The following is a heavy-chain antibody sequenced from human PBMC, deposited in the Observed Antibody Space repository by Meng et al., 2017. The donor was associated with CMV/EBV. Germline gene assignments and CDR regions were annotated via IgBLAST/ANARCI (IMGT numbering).Heavy chain of an antibody. D-gene: IGHD6-6*01. CDR3: ARGGGSSSSYYYYYGMDV. V-gene: IGHV4-59*01. CDR1: GGSISSYY. CDR2: IYYSGST. Sequence: SETLSLTCTVSGGSISSYYWSWIRQPPGKGLEWIGYIYYSGSTNYNPSLKSRVTISVDTSKNQFSLKLSSVTAADTAVYYYARGGGSSSSYYYYYGMDVWGQGTTVTVSS. J-gene: IGHJ6*02.